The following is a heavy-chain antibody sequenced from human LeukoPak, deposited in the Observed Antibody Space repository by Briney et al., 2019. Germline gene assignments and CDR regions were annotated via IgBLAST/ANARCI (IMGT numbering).Heavy chain of an antibody. CDR1: GITFSNYA. CDR2: ISGSAHRI. CDR3: AGRPTGYSSGYIH. Sequence: GGSLRLSCVASGITFSNYAVSWVRQAPEKGLDWVSVISGSAHRIRYADSVKGRFTISRDNSENIVYLQMNNLRVEDTAVYYCAGRPTGYSSGYIHWGQGTLVTVSS. V-gene: IGHV3-23*01. J-gene: IGHJ4*02. D-gene: IGHD5-18*01.